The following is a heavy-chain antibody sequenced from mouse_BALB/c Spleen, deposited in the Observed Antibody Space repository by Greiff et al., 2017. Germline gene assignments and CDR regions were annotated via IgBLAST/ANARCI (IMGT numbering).Heavy chain of an antibody. CDR3: ARDSLEAY. V-gene: IGHV1-87*01. Sequence: LQESGAELARPGASVKLSCKASGYTFTSYWMQWVKQRPGQGLEWIGAIYPGDGDTRYTQKFKGKATLTADKSSSTAYMQLSSLASEDSAVYYCARDSLEAYWGQGTLVTVSA. CDR2: IYPGDGDT. CDR1: GYTFTSYW. J-gene: IGHJ3*01. D-gene: IGHD3-2*01.